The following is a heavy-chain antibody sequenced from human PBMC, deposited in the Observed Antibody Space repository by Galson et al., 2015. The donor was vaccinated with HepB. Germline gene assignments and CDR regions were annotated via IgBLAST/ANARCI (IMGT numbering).Heavy chain of an antibody. CDR3: MREWVEVATMIFDL. CDR2: INPSGGSA. Sequence: SVKVSCKASGYTFTSYFIHWVRQAPGQGLEWMGIINPSGGSASYAQKFQDRVTMTTDTSANTVYMELIGLRSEDTAVYYCMREWVEVATMIFDLWGQGTLVTVSS. D-gene: IGHD3-22*01. CDR1: GYTFTSYF. V-gene: IGHV1-46*01. J-gene: IGHJ4*02.